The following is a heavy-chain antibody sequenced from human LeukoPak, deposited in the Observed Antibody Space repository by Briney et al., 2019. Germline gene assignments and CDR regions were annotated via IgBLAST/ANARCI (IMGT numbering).Heavy chain of an antibody. V-gene: IGHV3-30*04. D-gene: IGHD2-21*02. CDR2: ISYVGSNK. CDR3: AREIVVVTANFDY. CDR1: GFTFSSYA. Sequence: GGSLRLSCAASGFTFSSYAMHWVRQAPGKGLEWVAVISYVGSNKYYADSVKGRFTISRDNSKNTLYLQMNSLRAEDTAVYYCAREIVVVTANFDYWGQGTLVTVSS. J-gene: IGHJ4*02.